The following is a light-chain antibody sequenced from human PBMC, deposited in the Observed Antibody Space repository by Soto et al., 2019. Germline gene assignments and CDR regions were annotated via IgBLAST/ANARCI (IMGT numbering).Light chain of an antibody. CDR2: DVS. Sequence: QSVLTQPASVSGSPGQSITISCTGTSSDVGGYDYVSWYQLHPGKAPEVMIYDVSNRPSGVSNRFSGSKSGNTASLTISGIQAEDEADYYCSSYTSRNTLVFGGGTKLTVL. CDR3: SSYTSRNTLV. CDR1: SSDVGGYDY. V-gene: IGLV2-14*01. J-gene: IGLJ2*01.